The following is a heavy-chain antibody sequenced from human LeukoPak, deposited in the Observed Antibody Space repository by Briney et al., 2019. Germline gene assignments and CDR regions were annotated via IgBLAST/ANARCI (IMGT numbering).Heavy chain of an antibody. CDR3: AREDCTNGVCYTGGY. Sequence: GASVKVSCKASGYTFTSYGISWVRQAPGQGLEWMGWISAYNGNTNYAQKLQGRVTMTTDTSTSTAYMELRGLRSDDTAVYYCAREDCTNGVCYTGGYWGQGTLVTVSS. V-gene: IGHV1-18*01. CDR1: GYTFTSYG. D-gene: IGHD2-8*01. J-gene: IGHJ4*02. CDR2: ISAYNGNT.